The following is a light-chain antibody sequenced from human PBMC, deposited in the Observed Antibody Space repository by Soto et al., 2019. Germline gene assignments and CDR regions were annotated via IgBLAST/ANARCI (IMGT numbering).Light chain of an antibody. Sequence: EIVLTQSPATLSFSPGERATLSCRASQGVSSPLAWYQQKPGQAPRLLIYDASNRATGIPARFSGSGSGTDFTLTISSLEPEDFAVYYCQQRSNWPLTFGGGTKVDIK. J-gene: IGKJ4*01. V-gene: IGKV3-11*01. CDR3: QQRSNWPLT. CDR1: QGVSSP. CDR2: DAS.